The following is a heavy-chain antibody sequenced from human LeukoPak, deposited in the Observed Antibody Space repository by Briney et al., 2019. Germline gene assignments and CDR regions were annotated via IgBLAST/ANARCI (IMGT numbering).Heavy chain of an antibody. Sequence: PGGSLRLSCAASGFTFSGSAMHWVRQASEKGLEWVGRIRSKTNDYATAYAASVKGRFTISRDDLNNTAYLQMNSLKTEDTAVYYCARESGNFYYYYGMDVWGQGTTVTVSS. CDR2: IRSKTNDYAT. CDR1: GFTFSGSA. D-gene: IGHD4-23*01. CDR3: ARESGNFYYYYGMDV. J-gene: IGHJ6*01. V-gene: IGHV3-73*01.